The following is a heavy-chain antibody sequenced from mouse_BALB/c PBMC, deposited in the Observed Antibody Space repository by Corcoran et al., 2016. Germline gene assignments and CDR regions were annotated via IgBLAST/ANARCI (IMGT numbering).Heavy chain of an antibody. Sequence: QIQLVQSGPELKKPGETVKISCKASGYTFTNYGMNWVKQAPGKGLKWMGWINTYTGEPTYADDFKGRFAFSLETSASTAYLQINNLKNEDMATYFCARGDGFDYWGQGTLVTVSA. CDR1: GYTFTNYG. CDR2: INTYTGEP. J-gene: IGHJ3*01. CDR3: ARGDGFDY. V-gene: IGHV9-1*02. D-gene: IGHD2-13*01.